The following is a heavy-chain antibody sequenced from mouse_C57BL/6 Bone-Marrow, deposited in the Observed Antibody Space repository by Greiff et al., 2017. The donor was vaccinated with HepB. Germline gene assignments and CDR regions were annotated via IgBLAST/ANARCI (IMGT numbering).Heavy chain of an antibody. Sequence: QVHVKQSGAELARPGASVKLSCKASGYTFTSYGISWVKQRTGQGLEWIGEIYPRSGNTYYNEKFKGKATLTADKSSSTAYMELRSLTSEDSAVYFCARVSLGTTEDWGQGTTLTVSS. J-gene: IGHJ2*01. CDR1: GYTFTSYG. CDR2: IYPRSGNT. D-gene: IGHD1-1*01. CDR3: ARVSLGTTED. V-gene: IGHV1-81*01.